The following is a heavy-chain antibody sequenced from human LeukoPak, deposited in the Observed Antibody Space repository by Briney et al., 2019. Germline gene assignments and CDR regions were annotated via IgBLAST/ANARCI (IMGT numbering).Heavy chain of an antibody. CDR2: INHSGST. Sequence: SETLSLTCAVYGGSFSGYYWSWIRQPPGKGLEWIGEINHSGSTNYNPSLKSRVTISVDTSKNQFSLKLSSVTAADTAVYYCARQNPSVNYYDYWGQGTLVTVSS. CDR3: ARQNPSVNYYDY. V-gene: IGHV4-34*01. CDR1: GGSFSGYY. J-gene: IGHJ4*02.